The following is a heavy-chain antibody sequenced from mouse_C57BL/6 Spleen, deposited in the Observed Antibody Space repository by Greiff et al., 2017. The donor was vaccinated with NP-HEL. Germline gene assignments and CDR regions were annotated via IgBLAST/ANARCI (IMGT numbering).Heavy chain of an antibody. D-gene: IGHD2-1*01. CDR2: IYPASGST. J-gene: IGHJ4*01. V-gene: IGHV1-55*01. CDR1: GYTFTSYW. CDR3: ALYGNYYAMDY. Sequence: QVQLQQPGAELVKPGASVKMSCKASGYTFTSYWLTWVKQRPGQGLEWIGDIYPASGSTNYTEKFKSKATLTVDTSSSTAYMQLSSLTSEDSAVYYCALYGNYYAMDYWGQGTSVTVSS.